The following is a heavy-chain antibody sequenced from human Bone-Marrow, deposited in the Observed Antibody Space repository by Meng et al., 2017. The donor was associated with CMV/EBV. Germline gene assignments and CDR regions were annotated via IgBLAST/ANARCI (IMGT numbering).Heavy chain of an antibody. D-gene: IGHD3-10*01. CDR1: GFIFSSYT. CDR3: AKGYYDSGTYYYSFDD. Sequence: GESLKISCVASGFIFSSYTMTWVRQAPGKGLEWVSGISGRGDSTYFADSVKGRFTISRDNSKNTLYLHMNSLRVEDTAVYYCAKGYYDSGTYYYSFDDWGQGTQVTVSS. J-gene: IGHJ4*02. CDR2: ISGRGDST. V-gene: IGHV3-23*01.